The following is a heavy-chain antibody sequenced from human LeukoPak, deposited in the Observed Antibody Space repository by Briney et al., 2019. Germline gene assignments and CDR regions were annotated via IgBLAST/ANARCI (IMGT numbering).Heavy chain of an antibody. CDR1: GFTFSHYG. V-gene: IGHV3-33*01. CDR2: IWSDGTNQ. Sequence: GRSLRLSCAASGFTFSHYGMHWVRQAPGKGLEWVAVIWSDGTNQYYGDSVKGRFTISRDDSGNTVYLQMNSLRPEDTGVYYCARDAQRGFGYSNSLEYWGQGTPVTVST. CDR3: ARDAQRGFGYSNSLEY. J-gene: IGHJ4*02. D-gene: IGHD4-11*01.